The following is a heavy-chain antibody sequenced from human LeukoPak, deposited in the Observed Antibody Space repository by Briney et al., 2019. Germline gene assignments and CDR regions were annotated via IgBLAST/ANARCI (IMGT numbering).Heavy chain of an antibody. CDR3: ATGSGYYMTEYYFDY. CDR1: GGSISSYY. CDR2: IYYSGST. V-gene: IGHV4-59*01. J-gene: IGHJ4*02. Sequence: PSETLSLTCTVSGGSISSYYWSWIRQPPGKGLEWIGYIYYSGSTNYNPSLKSRVTISVDTSKNQFSLKLSSVTAAHTAVYYCATGSGYYMTEYYFDYWGQGTLVTVSS. D-gene: IGHD3-3*01.